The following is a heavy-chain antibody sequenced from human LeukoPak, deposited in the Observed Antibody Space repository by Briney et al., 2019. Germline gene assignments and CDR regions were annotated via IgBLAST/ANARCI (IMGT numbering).Heavy chain of an antibody. CDR3: ARDLWVSGSYFDY. V-gene: IGHV3-7*01. J-gene: IGHJ4*02. Sequence: GGSLRLSCAASGFTFSSYAMSWVRQAPGKGLEWVANIKQDGSEKYYVDSVKGRFTISRDNAKNSLYLQMNSLRAEDTAVYYCARDLWVSGSYFDYWGQGTLVTVSS. CDR2: IKQDGSEK. CDR1: GFTFSSYA. D-gene: IGHD1-26*01.